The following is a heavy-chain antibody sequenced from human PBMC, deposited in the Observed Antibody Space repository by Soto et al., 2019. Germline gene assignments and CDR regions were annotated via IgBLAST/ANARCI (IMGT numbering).Heavy chain of an antibody. D-gene: IGHD2-15*01. J-gene: IGHJ6*03. CDR1: VFTFSSYS. CDR2: ISSSSSTI. CDR3: ARERMAYYYYMDV. V-gene: IGHV3-48*01. Sequence: GGSLRLSCAASVFTFSSYSMNWVRQAPGKGLEWVSYISSSSSTIYYADSVKGRFTISRDDAKNSLYLQMNSLRAEDTAVYYCARERMAYYYYMDVWGKGTTVTVSS.